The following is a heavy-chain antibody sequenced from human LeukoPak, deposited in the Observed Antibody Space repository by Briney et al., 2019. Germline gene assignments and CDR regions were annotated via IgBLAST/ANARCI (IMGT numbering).Heavy chain of an antibody. Sequence: SETLSLTCAVYGGSFSGYYWSWIRQPPGEGLEWIGEINHSGSTNYNPSLKSRVTISVDTSKNQFSLKLSSVTAADTAVYYCARGRASGGSCYADYWGQGTLVTVSS. CDR1: GGSFSGYY. D-gene: IGHD2-15*01. V-gene: IGHV4-34*01. J-gene: IGHJ4*02. CDR2: INHSGST. CDR3: ARGRASGGSCYADY.